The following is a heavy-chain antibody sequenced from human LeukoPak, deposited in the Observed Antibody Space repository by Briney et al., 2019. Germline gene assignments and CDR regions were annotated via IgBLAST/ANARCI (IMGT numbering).Heavy chain of an antibody. CDR2: IIPIFGTA. Sequence: SVKVSCKASGGTFSSYAISWVRQAPGQGLEWMGGIIPIFGTANYAQKFQGRVTMTEDTSTDTAYMELSSLRSEDTAVYYCATVLSSWIDYWGQGTLVTVSS. J-gene: IGHJ4*02. V-gene: IGHV1-69*06. D-gene: IGHD6-13*01. CDR1: GGTFSSYA. CDR3: ATVLSSWIDY.